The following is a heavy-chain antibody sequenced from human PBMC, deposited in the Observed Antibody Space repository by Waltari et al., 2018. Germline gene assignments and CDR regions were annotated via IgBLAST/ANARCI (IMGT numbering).Heavy chain of an antibody. CDR1: GYSFSSYS. Sequence: QVHLVQSGAEVKKPGASVKVSCKASGYSFSSYSLNWVRQGPGQGLEWMGWSRTYNGETNYAQKFQGRVTMTTDTSTSTAYMELRSLTSDDTAVYYCARDPGVLYFQHWGQGTLVTVSS. V-gene: IGHV1-18*01. J-gene: IGHJ1*01. CDR2: SRTYNGET. D-gene: IGHD2-8*01. CDR3: ARDPGVLYFQH.